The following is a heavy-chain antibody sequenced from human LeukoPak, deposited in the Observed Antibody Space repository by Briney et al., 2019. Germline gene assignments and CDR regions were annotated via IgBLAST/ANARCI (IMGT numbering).Heavy chain of an antibody. CDR3: ARDRGPYDSSGYYPYDAFDI. Sequence: GGSLRLSCAASGFTFDDYGMTWVRQVPGKGLEWVSSINWNGGSTGYADSVKGRFTISRDNAKNSLFLQMNSLRAEDTALYYCARDRGPYDSSGYYPYDAFDIWGQGTMVTVSS. D-gene: IGHD3-22*01. V-gene: IGHV3-20*04. CDR2: INWNGGST. CDR1: GFTFDDYG. J-gene: IGHJ3*02.